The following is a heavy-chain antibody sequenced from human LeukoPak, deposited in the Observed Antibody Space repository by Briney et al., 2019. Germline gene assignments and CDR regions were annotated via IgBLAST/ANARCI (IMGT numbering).Heavy chain of an antibody. CDR1: GLTFSSYN. D-gene: IGHD3-22*01. J-gene: IGHJ4*02. Sequence: TGGSLRLSCAASGLTFSSYNMNWVRQAPGKGREWVSSISTSSSYIYYADSVKGRFTVSRDNAKNSVYLQMTSLRAEDTAVYYCARDPNVVIVSASCFDYWGQGTLVTVSS. CDR2: ISTSSSYI. CDR3: ARDPNVVIVSASCFDY. V-gene: IGHV3-21*01.